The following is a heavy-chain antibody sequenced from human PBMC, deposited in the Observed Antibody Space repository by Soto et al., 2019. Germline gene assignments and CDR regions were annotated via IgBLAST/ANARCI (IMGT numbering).Heavy chain of an antibody. V-gene: IGHV1-69*06. D-gene: IGHD3-10*01. Sequence: QVQLVQSGAEVKKPGSSVKVSCKASGGTFSSHAISWVRQAPGQGPEWMGGITPIFGTANYAQKFQGRVTITAEKFTATSYMEINYLTSEDTAVYYCARGDDFDYYYGVDVWGQGTTVTVSS. J-gene: IGHJ6*02. CDR1: GGTFSSHA. CDR3: ARGDDFDYYYGVDV. CDR2: ITPIFGTA.